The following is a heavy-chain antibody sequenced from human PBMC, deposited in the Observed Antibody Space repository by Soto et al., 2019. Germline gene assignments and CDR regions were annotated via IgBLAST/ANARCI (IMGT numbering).Heavy chain of an antibody. CDR2: IYHSGST. CDR3: ARGEKNSGNYSPRHFDN. V-gene: IGHV4-30-2*01. Sequence: LSLTCTVSGGSISSGGYSWSWIRQPPGKGLEWIGYIYHSGSTYYNPSLKSRVTISVDRSKNQFSLKLSSVTAADTAVYYCARGEKNSGNYSPRHFDNWGQGNLLTVSS. J-gene: IGHJ4*02. D-gene: IGHD1-26*01. CDR1: GGSISSGGYS.